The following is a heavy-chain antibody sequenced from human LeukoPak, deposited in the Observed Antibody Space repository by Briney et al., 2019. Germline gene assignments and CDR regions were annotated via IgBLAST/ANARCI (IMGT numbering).Heavy chain of an antibody. D-gene: IGHD2-15*01. CDR1: GYTFTSYG. Sequence: ASVKVSCKASGYTFTSYGISWVRQAPGQGLEWMGWISAYNGNTNYAQKLQGRVTMTTDTSTSTAYMELSRLRSDDTAVYYGARGDCSGGSCLGGPFDPWGQGTLVTVSS. J-gene: IGHJ5*02. CDR3: ARGDCSGGSCLGGPFDP. V-gene: IGHV1-18*01. CDR2: ISAYNGNT.